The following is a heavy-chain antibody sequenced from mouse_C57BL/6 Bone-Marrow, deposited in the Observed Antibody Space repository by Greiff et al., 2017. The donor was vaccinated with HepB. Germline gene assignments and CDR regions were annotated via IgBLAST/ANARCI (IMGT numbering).Heavy chain of an antibody. J-gene: IGHJ4*01. CDR1: GYTFTDYY. CDR2: INPNNGGT. D-gene: IGHD2-4*01. CDR3: ALYYDYPTYAMDY. Sequence: EVQLQQSGPELVKPGASVKISCKASGYTFTDYYMNWVKQSHGKSLEWIGDINPNNGGTSYNQKFKGKATLTVDKSSSTAYMELRSLTSEDSAVYYCALYYDYPTYAMDYWGQGTSVTVSS. V-gene: IGHV1-26*01.